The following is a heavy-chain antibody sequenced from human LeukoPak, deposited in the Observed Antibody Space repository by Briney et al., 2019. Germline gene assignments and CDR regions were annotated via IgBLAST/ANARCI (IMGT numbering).Heavy chain of an antibody. Sequence: SETLSLTCTVSGGSISSYYWSWIRQPPGKGLEWIGYVSYRGSTNYNPSLKSRVTASVDTSKNQFSLQLSSVPAADTAAYYCGRGPYGRDGYNFDFDYWGQGTLVSVSS. CDR3: GRGPYGRDGYNFDFDY. CDR2: VSYRGST. V-gene: IGHV4-59*01. CDR1: GGSISSYY. D-gene: IGHD5-24*01. J-gene: IGHJ4*02.